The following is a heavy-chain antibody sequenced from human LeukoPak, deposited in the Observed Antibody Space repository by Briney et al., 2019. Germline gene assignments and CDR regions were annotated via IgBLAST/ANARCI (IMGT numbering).Heavy chain of an antibody. V-gene: IGHV3-30*02. Sequence: GGSLRLSCAASGFTFSSYGMHWVRQAPGKGLEWVAFIRYDGSNKYYADSVKGRFTISRDNSKNTLYLQMNSLRAEDTAVYYCAKDRYSSSWYYFDYCGQGTLVTVSS. CDR2: IRYDGSNK. CDR3: AKDRYSSSWYYFDY. CDR1: GFTFSSYG. J-gene: IGHJ4*02. D-gene: IGHD6-13*01.